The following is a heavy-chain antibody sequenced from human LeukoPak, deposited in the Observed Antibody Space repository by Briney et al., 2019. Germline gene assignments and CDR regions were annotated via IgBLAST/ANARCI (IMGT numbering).Heavy chain of an antibody. CDR2: ISSSGSTI. CDR3: ARDRIQLWLRGPYFDY. Sequence: GGSLRLSCAASGFTFSSYELNWVRQAPGKGLEWVSYISSSGSTIYYADSVKGRFTISRDNAKNSLYLQMSSLRAEDTAVYYCARDRIQLWLRGPYFDYWGQGTLVTVSS. J-gene: IGHJ4*02. CDR1: GFTFSSYE. V-gene: IGHV3-48*03. D-gene: IGHD5-18*01.